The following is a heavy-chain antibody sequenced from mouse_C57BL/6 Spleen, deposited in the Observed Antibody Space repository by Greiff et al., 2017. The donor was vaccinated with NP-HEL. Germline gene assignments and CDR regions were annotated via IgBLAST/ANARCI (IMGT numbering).Heavy chain of an antibody. Sequence: VQLQQSGPELVKPGASVKISCKASGYSFTDYNMNWVKQSNGKSLEWIGLINPNYGTTSYNQKFKGKSTLTVDQSSSTAYMQLNSLTSEDSAVYYCARWATGGSSYHFDVWGTGTTVTVSS. CDR3: ARWATGGSSYHFDV. D-gene: IGHD1-1*01. J-gene: IGHJ1*03. V-gene: IGHV1-39*01. CDR2: INPNYGTT. CDR1: GYSFTDYN.